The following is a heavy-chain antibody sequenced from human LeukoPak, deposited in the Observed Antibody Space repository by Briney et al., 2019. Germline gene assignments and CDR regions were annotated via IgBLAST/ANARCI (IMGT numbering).Heavy chain of an antibody. V-gene: IGHV1-69*04. CDR3: ARALGYYDSSGYGVRYFDY. Sequence: SVKLSCKASGFTFSSYAMSWVRQAPGQGLEWMGSIFPVLGIANYAQKFQGRVTITADKSTSTTYMELSSLRSEDTAVYYCARALGYYDSSGYGVRYFDYWGQGTLVTVSS. CDR2: IFPVLGIA. D-gene: IGHD3-22*01. J-gene: IGHJ4*02. CDR1: GFTFSSYA.